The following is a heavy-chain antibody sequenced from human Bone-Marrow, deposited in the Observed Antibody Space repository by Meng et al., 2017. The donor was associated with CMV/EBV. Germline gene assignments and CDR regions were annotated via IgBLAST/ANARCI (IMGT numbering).Heavy chain of an antibody. Sequence: VPLQESVPGLVTPYQTLSLTCTVSGGSISSGDDYWSWIRQPPGNGLEFIGYIYYSGSTYYNPSLKSRVTISVDTSKNQFSLKLSSVTAADTAVYYCARVLSGYFDYWGQGTLVTVSS. CDR3: ARVLSGYFDY. V-gene: IGHV4-30-4*08. J-gene: IGHJ4*02. CDR1: GGSISSGDDY. CDR2: IYYSGST. D-gene: IGHD2-15*01.